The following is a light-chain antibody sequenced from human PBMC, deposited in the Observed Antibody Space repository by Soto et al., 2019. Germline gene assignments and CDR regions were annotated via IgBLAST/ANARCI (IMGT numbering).Light chain of an antibody. V-gene: IGKV1-27*01. Sequence: DIQMTQSPSSLSASVGDRVTITCRASQGIGNYLAWYQQKSGKVPKLLIYAASTLQSGVPSRFSGSRSGTDFTLTISSLQPEDVATYYCQNHNNAPWTFGQRTKVEIQ. CDR2: AAS. CDR1: QGIGNY. CDR3: QNHNNAPWT. J-gene: IGKJ1*01.